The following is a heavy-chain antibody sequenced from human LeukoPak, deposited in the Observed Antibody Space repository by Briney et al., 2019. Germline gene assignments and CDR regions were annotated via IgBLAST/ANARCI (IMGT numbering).Heavy chain of an antibody. CDR3: ARRYRSPIAAAGTEFDY. CDR2: IYYSGST. V-gene: IGHV4-39*01. D-gene: IGHD6-13*01. CDR1: GGSISSSSYY. J-gene: IGHJ4*02. Sequence: SETLSLTCTVSGGSISSSSYYWGWIRQPPGKGLEWIGSIYYSGSTYYNPSLKSRVTISVDTSKNQFSLKLSSVTAADTAVYYCARRYRSPIAAAGTEFDYWGQGTLVTVSS.